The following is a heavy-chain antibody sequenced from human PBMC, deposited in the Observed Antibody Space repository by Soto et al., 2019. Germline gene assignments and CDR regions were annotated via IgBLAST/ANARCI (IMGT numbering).Heavy chain of an antibody. J-gene: IGHJ3*01. Sequence: GGSLRLSCAASGFTFSTSGMHWVRQAPGKGLQWISAISGNGAGTDYAHSVKGRFTISRDNSKNTVHLQMNSLRAEDTALYYCAKDTVGGYSFWSGYYSDGLDVWGQGTMVTVS. CDR2: ISGNGAGT. CDR1: GFTFSTSG. D-gene: IGHD3-3*01. CDR3: AKDTVGGYSFWSGYYSDGLDV. V-gene: IGHV3-23*01.